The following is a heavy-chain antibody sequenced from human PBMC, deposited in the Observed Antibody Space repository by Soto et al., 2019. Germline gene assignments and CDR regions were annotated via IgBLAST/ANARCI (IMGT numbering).Heavy chain of an antibody. CDR3: SRTPYRKRLIRSYYYYGMDV. Sequence: PSETLSLTCVVYDGSLTEYHWSWVRQTPGRGLEWIGEIDDGGSTKYNPSLKSRVTISLDTSKSQFSLTLDSTTAADTAVYYCSRTPYRKRLIRSYYYYGMDVWGQGTTVTVSS. CDR2: IDDGGST. D-gene: IGHD3-16*01. V-gene: IGHV4-34*01. J-gene: IGHJ6*02. CDR1: DGSLTEYH.